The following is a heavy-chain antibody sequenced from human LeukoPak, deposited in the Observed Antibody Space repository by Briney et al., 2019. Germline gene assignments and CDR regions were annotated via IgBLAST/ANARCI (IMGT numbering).Heavy chain of an antibody. V-gene: IGHV4-34*01. CDR2: INHSGST. D-gene: IGHD6-13*01. Sequence: PSETLSLTCAVYGGSFSGYYWSWIRQPPGKGLEWIGEINHSGSTNYNPSLKSRVTISVDTSKNQFSLKLSSVTAADTAVYYCARVRGKYSSSWYGPDYWGQGTLVTVSS. J-gene: IGHJ4*02. CDR1: GGSFSGYY. CDR3: ARVRGKYSSSWYGPDY.